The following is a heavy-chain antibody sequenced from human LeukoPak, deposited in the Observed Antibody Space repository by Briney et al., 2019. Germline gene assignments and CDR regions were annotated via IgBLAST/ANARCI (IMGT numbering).Heavy chain of an antibody. V-gene: IGHV3-23*01. Sequence: EGSLRLSCAASGFTFSSYAMSWVRQAPGKGLEWVSLISGSGDKTYYADSVKGRFTISRDNSKNTLYLQVNSLRADDTAVYYCAKDDPNDYKPWIYWGQGTLVTVSS. CDR1: GFTFSSYA. CDR2: ISGSGDKT. CDR3: AKDDPNDYKPWIY. J-gene: IGHJ4*02. D-gene: IGHD4-11*01.